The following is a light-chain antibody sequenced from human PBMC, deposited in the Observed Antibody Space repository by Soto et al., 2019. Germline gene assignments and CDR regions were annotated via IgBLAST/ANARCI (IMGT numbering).Light chain of an antibody. Sequence: DIQMTQSPSTLSASVGARVTITCRASQSLNNDLAWYQQKPGKAPKLLIYEASSLQSGVPSRISGSGSGTDFTLTISSLQPEDFATYYCQQANSFPITFGQGTRLEIK. CDR3: QQANSFPIT. J-gene: IGKJ5*01. V-gene: IGKV1-12*01. CDR2: EAS. CDR1: QSLNND.